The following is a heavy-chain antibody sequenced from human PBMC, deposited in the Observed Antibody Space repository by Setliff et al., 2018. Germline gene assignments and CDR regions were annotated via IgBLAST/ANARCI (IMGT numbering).Heavy chain of an antibody. Sequence: SETLSLTCTVSGVSVSSDVYFWGWIRQSPGKGLECIGSISYIGKTYYNPSLESRVRISIDTSRNQFSLSLKSVTAADTALYYCESTPGEQWLAPNWFDPGGQGTQVTVSS. CDR3: ESTPGEQWLAPNWFDP. V-gene: IGHV4-39*01. D-gene: IGHD6-19*01. J-gene: IGHJ5*02. CDR1: GVSVSSDVYF. CDR2: ISYIGKT.